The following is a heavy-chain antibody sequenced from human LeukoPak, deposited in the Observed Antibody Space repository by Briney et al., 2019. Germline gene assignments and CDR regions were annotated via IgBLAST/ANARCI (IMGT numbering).Heavy chain of an antibody. CDR1: GFTFSSYG. V-gene: IGHV3-30*03. Sequence: GGSLRLSCAASGFTFSSYGMHWVRQAPGKGLEWVAVISYDGSNKYYADSVKGRFTISRDNSKNTLYLQMDSLRGEDTAVYFCGRDKEEMSRAPYGFHIWGQGTMVTVSS. D-gene: IGHD5-24*01. J-gene: IGHJ3*02. CDR3: GRDKEEMSRAPYGFHI. CDR2: ISYDGSNK.